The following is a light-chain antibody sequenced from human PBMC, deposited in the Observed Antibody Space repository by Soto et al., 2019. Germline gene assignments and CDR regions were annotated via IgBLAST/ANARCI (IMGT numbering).Light chain of an antibody. J-gene: IGLJ2*01. CDR3: AAWDGSLNGVL. CDR2: NNN. V-gene: IGLV1-44*01. Sequence: QPVLTQPPSASGTPGQRVTISCSGGSSDIGSNTVSWYQQVPGTAPKLLIYNNNQRPSGVPDRFSGSRSGTSASLAISGLQSEDEADYYCAAWDGSLNGVLFGGGTKLTVL. CDR1: SSDIGSNT.